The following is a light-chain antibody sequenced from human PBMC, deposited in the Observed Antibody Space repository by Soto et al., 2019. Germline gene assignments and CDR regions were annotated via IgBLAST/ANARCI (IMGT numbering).Light chain of an antibody. CDR2: DVS. Sequence: QSALTQPASVSGSPGQTIIISCTGSNSDIGGYDSVSWYQQHPGRAPKLILIDVSHRPSKVPVRFSGSKSGNTASLTISGLQTEDEADYYCSSYSTSNTLVLFGGGTKVTVL. CDR3: SSYSTSNTLVL. J-gene: IGLJ3*02. CDR1: NSDIGGYDS. V-gene: IGLV2-14*03.